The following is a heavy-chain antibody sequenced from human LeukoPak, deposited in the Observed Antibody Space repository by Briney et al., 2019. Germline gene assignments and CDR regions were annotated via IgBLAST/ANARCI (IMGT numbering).Heavy chain of an antibody. D-gene: IGHD4-17*01. J-gene: IGHJ6*02. CDR1: GGSFSGYY. V-gene: IGHV4-34*01. CDR3: ARVSYGDSTGDYYYGMDV. Sequence: SETLSLTCAVYGGSFSGYYWSWIRQPPGKGLEWIGEINHSGSTNYNPPLKSRVTISVDTSKNQFSLKLSSVTAADTAVYYCARVSYGDSTGDYYYGMDVWGQGTTVTVSS. CDR2: INHSGST.